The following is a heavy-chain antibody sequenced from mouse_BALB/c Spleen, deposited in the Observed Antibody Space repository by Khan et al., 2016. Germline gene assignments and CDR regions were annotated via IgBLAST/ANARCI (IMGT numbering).Heavy chain of an antibody. V-gene: IGHV3-8*02. Sequence: EVQLQESGPSLVKPSQTLSHTCSVTGDSITSGYWNWIRKFPGNKLDYMEYISYSGGAYYNPSLKSRISITRDTSKNQYYLQLNSVTTEDTATYYCARYRGDWYFDVWGAGTTVTVSS. J-gene: IGHJ1*01. CDR3: ARYRGDWYFDV. CDR2: ISYSGGA. CDR1: GDSITSGY.